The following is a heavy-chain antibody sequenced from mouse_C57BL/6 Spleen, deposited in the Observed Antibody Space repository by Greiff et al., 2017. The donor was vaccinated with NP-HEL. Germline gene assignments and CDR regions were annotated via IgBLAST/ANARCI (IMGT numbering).Heavy chain of an antibody. CDR3: VRLEYYAMDY. CDR2: IRSKSNNYAT. Sequence: EVQGVESGGGLVQPKGSLKLSCAASGFSFNTYAMNWVRQAPGKGLEWVARIRSKSNNYATYYADSVKDRFTISRDDSESMLYLQMNNLKTEDTAMYYCVRLEYYAMDYWGQGTSVTVSS. J-gene: IGHJ4*01. V-gene: IGHV10-1*01. CDR1: GFSFNTYA.